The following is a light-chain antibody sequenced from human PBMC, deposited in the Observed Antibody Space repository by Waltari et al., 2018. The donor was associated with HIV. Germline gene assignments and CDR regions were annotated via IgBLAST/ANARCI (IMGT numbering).Light chain of an antibody. CDR3: AAWDDSLNAYV. CDR2: RNN. Sequence: QSVLTQPPSASGTPGQRVTISCSGSSSNIGSNAVNWYQQLPGTAPKLLIYRNNQWPAGVPARFSGSKSGTSASLAISGLQSGDEADYYCAAWDDSLNAYVFGTGTKVTVL. V-gene: IGLV1-44*01. J-gene: IGLJ1*01. CDR1: SSNIGSNA.